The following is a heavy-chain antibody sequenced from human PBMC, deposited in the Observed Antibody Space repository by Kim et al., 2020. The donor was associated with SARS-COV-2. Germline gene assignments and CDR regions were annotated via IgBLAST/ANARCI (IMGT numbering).Heavy chain of an antibody. V-gene: IGHV4-31*03. Sequence: SETLSLTCTVSGGSISSGGYYWSWIRQHPGKGLEWIGYVYYSGSTYYNPSLKSRVTISVDTSKNQFSLKLSSVTAADTAVYYCARGGRRITIFGVVIDWFDPWGQGTLVTVSS. J-gene: IGHJ5*02. D-gene: IGHD3-3*01. CDR3: ARGGRRITIFGVVIDWFDP. CDR2: VYYSGST. CDR1: GGSISSGGYY.